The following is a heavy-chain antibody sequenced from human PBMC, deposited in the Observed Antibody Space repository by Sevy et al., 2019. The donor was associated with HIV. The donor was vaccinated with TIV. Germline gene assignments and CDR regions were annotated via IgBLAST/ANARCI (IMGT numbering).Heavy chain of an antibody. J-gene: IGHJ5*02. D-gene: IGHD3-3*01. CDR1: GFTFSSFA. CDR3: ARDRGPLYYDFWSGYFWFDP. CDR2: ISYDGSNE. Sequence: GGSLRLSCAASGFTFSSFAMHWVRQAPGKGLEWVAVISYDGSNEHYADSVKGRFTISRDNSKNTMYLQMNSLRPEDTAVYYCARDRGPLYYDFWSGYFWFDPWCQGTLVTVSS. V-gene: IGHV3-30*04.